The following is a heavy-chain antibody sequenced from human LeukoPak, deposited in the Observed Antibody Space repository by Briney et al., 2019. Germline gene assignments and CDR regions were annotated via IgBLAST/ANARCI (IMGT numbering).Heavy chain of an antibody. CDR1: GFTFSSYA. Sequence: GGSLRLSCAASGFTFSSYAMSWVRQAPGKGLEWVSAISGSGGSTYYADSVKGRFTISRDNSKNTLYLQMNSLRAEDTAVYYCAKDHRRGPYSYGYGDWGQGTLATVSS. V-gene: IGHV3-23*01. CDR2: ISGSGGST. D-gene: IGHD5-18*01. CDR3: AKDHRRGPYSYGYGD. J-gene: IGHJ4*02.